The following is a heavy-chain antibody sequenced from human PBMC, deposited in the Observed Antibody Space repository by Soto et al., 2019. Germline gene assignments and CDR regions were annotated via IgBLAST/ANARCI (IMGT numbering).Heavy chain of an antibody. CDR3: ATGTNGTTGWYHP. CDR2: INPKTGDT. Sequence: QEQLVQSGTEVKKPGASVTVSCKSSGYTFTDYYLHCLRQAPGQGLEWVGWINPKTGDTKSSQKFQGRVTMSRDTSVSTAYIDLTSLPSDDTAMYYCATGTNGTTGWYHPWGQGTRVTVSS. V-gene: IGHV1-2*02. J-gene: IGHJ5*02. CDR1: GYTFTDYY. D-gene: IGHD1-1*01.